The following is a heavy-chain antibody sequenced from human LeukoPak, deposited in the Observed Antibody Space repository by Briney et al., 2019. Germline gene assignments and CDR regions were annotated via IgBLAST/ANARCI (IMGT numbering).Heavy chain of an antibody. V-gene: IGHV3-21*01. CDR3: SKDRPRSSFDY. D-gene: IGHD6-6*01. CDR1: GFTFSDYY. Sequence: GGSLRLSCVASGFTFSDYYMNWVRQAPGKGLEWVSSISSDGIHTFYADPVKGRFTISRDNAKNSLYLQMNSLRDEDTAVYYCSKDRPRSSFDYWGQGILVTVSS. J-gene: IGHJ4*02. CDR2: ISSDGIHT.